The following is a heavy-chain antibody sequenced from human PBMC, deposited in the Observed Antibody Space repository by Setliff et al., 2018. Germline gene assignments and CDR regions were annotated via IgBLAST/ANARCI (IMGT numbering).Heavy chain of an antibody. Sequence: SETLSLTCTVSGGSISSGDYYWSWIRQPPGKGLEWIGRIYTSGSTNYNPSLKSRVTMSVDTSKNQFSLKLSSVTAADTAVYYCARDHGDYGYYYYYMDVWGKGTTVTVSS. CDR1: GGSISSGDYY. V-gene: IGHV4-61*02. D-gene: IGHD4-17*01. CDR2: IYTSGST. J-gene: IGHJ6*03. CDR3: ARDHGDYGYYYYYMDV.